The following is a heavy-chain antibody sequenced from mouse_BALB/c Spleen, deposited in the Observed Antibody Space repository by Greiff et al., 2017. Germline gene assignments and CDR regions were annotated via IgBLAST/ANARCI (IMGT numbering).Heavy chain of an antibody. J-gene: IGHJ3*01. V-gene: IGHV14-3*02. CDR1: GFNIKDTY. D-gene: IGHD1-1*01. CDR3: ARVYYGSSLAY. CDR2: IDPANGNT. Sequence: VHVKQSGAELVKPGASVKLSCTASGFNIKDTYMHWVKQRPEQGLEWIGRIDPANGNTKYDPKFQGKATITADTSSNTAYLQLSSLTSEDTAVYYCARVYYGSSLAYWGQGTLVTVSA.